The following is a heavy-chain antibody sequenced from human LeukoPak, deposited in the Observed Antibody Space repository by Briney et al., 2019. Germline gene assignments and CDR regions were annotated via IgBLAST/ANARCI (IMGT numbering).Heavy chain of an antibody. CDR1: GYTFTDLY. CDR3: ARGGVVPAAISYYYYGVAV. Sequence: ASVEVSCKTSGYTFTDLYIHWERQAPGQGLEWMGRVNPNSGGTDYAQKFQGRVTMTRDTSIGTAYMELNRLRSDDTAVYFCARGGVVPAAISYYYYGVAVWGQGTTVTVSS. V-gene: IGHV1-2*06. D-gene: IGHD2-2*02. J-gene: IGHJ6*02. CDR2: VNPNSGGT.